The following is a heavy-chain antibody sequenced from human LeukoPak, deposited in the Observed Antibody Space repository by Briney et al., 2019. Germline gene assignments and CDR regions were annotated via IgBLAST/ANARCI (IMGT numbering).Heavy chain of an antibody. J-gene: IGHJ4*02. Sequence: SETLSLTCTVSGGSISYYYWSWIRQPPGKGLEWIGYIYDSGSTNYNPSLKSRVTISVDTSKNQFSLKLDSVTAADTAVYYCARDDSSFGYWGQGTLVTVSS. D-gene: IGHD6-6*01. CDR3: ARDDSSFGY. CDR2: IYDSGST. V-gene: IGHV4-59*12. CDR1: GGSISYYY.